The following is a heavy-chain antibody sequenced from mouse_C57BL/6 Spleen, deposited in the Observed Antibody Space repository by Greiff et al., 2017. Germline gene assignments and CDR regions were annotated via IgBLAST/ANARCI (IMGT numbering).Heavy chain of an antibody. J-gene: IGHJ4*01. CDR3: ARCVYGLRGYYAMDY. CDR1: GYAFSSSW. CDR2: IYPGDGDT. D-gene: IGHD2-2*01. Sequence: QVQLKESGPELVKPGASVKISCKASGYAFSSSWMNWVKQRPGKGLEWIGRIYPGDGDTNYNGKFKGKATLTADKSSSTACMQLSSLTSEDSAVYFCARCVYGLRGYYAMDYWGQGTSVTVSS. V-gene: IGHV1-82*01.